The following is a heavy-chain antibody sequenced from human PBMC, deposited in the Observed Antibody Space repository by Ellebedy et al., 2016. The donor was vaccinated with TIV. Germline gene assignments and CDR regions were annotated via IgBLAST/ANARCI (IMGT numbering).Heavy chain of an antibody. V-gene: IGHV1-18*01. CDR3: ARRYGSGSAYGMDV. CDR2: ISAYNGNT. CDR1: GYTFTSYG. Sequence: ASVKVSXKASGYTFTSYGISWVRQAPGQGLEWMGWISAYNGNTNYAQKLQGRVTMTTDTSTSTAYMELSSLRSEDTAVYYCARRYGSGSAYGMDVWGQGTTVTVSS. J-gene: IGHJ6*02. D-gene: IGHD3-10*01.